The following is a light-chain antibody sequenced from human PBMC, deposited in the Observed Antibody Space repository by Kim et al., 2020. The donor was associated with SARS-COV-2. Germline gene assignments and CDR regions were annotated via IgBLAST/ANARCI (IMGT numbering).Light chain of an antibody. CDR1: SSSVGDYP. J-gene: IGLJ3*02. Sequence: GQRVTISCSGSSSSVGDYPVSWYQQLPGMAPKLIIYGDDQRPSGVPDRFSGSKAGTSASLAISGLQSGDDGDYFCATWDDSLYGRVFGGGTRLTVL. CDR2: GDD. V-gene: IGLV1-44*01. CDR3: ATWDDSLYGRV.